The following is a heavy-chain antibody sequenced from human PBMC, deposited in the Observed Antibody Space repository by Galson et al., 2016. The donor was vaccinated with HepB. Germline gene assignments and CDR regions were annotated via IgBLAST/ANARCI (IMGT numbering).Heavy chain of an antibody. J-gene: IGHJ3*02. D-gene: IGHD2/OR15-2a*01. Sequence: WFRQAPGKGLEWIGSIYYRGRTHNNPSLKSRASISVDTSKNQFSLKGTSVTAADTAVYYCARGPHIVIVPGTSATDAFDIWGQGTMVTVSS. CDR2: IYYRGRT. CDR3: ARGPHIVIVPGTSATDAFDI. V-gene: IGHV4-39*07.